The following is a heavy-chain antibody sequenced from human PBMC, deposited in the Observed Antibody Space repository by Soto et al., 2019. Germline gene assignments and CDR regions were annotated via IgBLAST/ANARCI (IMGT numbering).Heavy chain of an antibody. CDR3: AKDWEYSSSAGAFDI. CDR2: ISGSGGIT. V-gene: IGHV3-23*01. J-gene: IGHJ3*02. Sequence: EVQLLESGGGLVQPGGSLRLSCAASGFTFSSYAMSWVRQAPGKGLEWVSAISGSGGITYYADSVKGHFTISRDNSKNTLYLQMTSLRAEDTAVYYCAKDWEYSSSAGAFDIWGQGTMVTVSS. D-gene: IGHD6-25*01. CDR1: GFTFSSYA.